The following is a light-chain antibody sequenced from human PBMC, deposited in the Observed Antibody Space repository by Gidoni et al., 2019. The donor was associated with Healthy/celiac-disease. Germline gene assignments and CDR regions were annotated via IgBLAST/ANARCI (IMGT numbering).Light chain of an antibody. Sequence: PGERATLSCRASPSVSSNLAWYQQKPGQAPRLLIYGASTRATGIPARFSGSGSGTEFTLTISSLQSEDFAVYYCQQYNNWPPWTFGQGTKVEIK. V-gene: IGKV3-15*01. J-gene: IGKJ1*01. CDR3: QQYNNWPPWT. CDR2: GAS. CDR1: PSVSSN.